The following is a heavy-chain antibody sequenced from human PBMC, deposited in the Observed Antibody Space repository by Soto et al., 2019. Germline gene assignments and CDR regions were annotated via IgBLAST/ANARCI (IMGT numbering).Heavy chain of an antibody. CDR3: VRDGTTTLAYSFDP. J-gene: IGHJ5*02. D-gene: IGHD1-1*01. Sequence: SETLSLTCTVSGASISGSYWSWIRKSAGKGLEWIGRIYATGTTDYNPSLKSRVMMSVDTSKKQFSLKLRSVTAADTAVYYCVRDGTTTLAYSFDPWVQGSAITVSS. CDR2: IYATGTT. V-gene: IGHV4-4*07. CDR1: GASISGSY.